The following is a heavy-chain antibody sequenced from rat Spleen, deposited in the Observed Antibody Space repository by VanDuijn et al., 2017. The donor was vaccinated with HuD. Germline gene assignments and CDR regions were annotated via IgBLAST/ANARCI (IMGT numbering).Heavy chain of an antibody. J-gene: IGHJ2*01. Sequence: QVQLKESGPGLVQPSQTLSLTCTVSGFSLTSYNVHWVRQPTGKGLEWMGVIWTGGSTDYNSALKSRLSISRETSKSQVFLKMNRLQTEDMATYYCAAVASYFDYWGQGVIVTVSS. CDR2: IWTGGST. V-gene: IGHV2-30*01. CDR3: AAVASYFDY. CDR1: GFSLTSYN.